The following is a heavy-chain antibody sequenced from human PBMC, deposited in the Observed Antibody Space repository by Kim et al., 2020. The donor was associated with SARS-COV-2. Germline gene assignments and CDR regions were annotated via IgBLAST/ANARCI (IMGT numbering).Heavy chain of an antibody. CDR1: RFAISDYG. V-gene: IGHV3-30*03. Sequence: GGSLRLSCAPTRFAISDYGFHWVRQAPGKGLVWVAVTSYDGSYNDYAASVKGRFSVSRDTSRNMVYLQMNGLRQEDAAINHCSISTTGEGMAVWGTGTTV. J-gene: IGHJ6*03. CDR2: TSYDGSYN. CDR3: SISTTGEGMAV. D-gene: IGHD4-17*01.